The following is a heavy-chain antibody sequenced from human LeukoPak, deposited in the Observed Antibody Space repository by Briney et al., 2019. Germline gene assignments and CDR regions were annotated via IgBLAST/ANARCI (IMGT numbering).Heavy chain of an antibody. CDR3: ARDRGGYTYSHDY. J-gene: IGHJ4*02. V-gene: IGHV4-59*12. Sequence: SETLSLTCTVSGDSISSYFWSWIRQPPGKGLEWIGYIYYNERSNYNPSLRSRVTISMDKSKNQLSLKLNFVTAADTAVYYCARDRGGYTYSHDYWGQGTLVTVSS. D-gene: IGHD5-18*01. CDR1: GDSISSYF. CDR2: IYYNERS.